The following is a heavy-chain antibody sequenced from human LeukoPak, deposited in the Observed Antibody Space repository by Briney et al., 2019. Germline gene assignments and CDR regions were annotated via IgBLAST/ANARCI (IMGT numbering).Heavy chain of an antibody. CDR2: INSDGSST. Sequence: PGGSLRLSCAASGFTFSSYWMHWVRQAPGKGLVWVSRINSDGSSTSYADSGKGRFTISRDNAKNTLYLQMNSLRAEGTAVYYCASIFEDYYDFWSGYLPIDYWGQGTLVTVSS. J-gene: IGHJ4*02. D-gene: IGHD3-3*01. CDR3: ASIFEDYYDFWSGYLPIDY. CDR1: GFTFSSYW. V-gene: IGHV3-74*01.